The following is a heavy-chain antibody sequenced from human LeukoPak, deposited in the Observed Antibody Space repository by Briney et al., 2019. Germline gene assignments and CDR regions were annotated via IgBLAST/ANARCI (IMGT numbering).Heavy chain of an antibody. D-gene: IGHD3-10*01. Sequence: SQTLSLTCTVSGGSISSGGYYWSWIRQHPGKGLEWIGYIYYSGSTYYNPSLKSRVTISVDTSKNQFSLKLSSLTAADTAVYYCARQAYRLIRGVYSPVYYFDYWGQGTLVTVSS. J-gene: IGHJ4*02. V-gene: IGHV4-31*03. CDR3: ARQAYRLIRGVYSPVYYFDY. CDR2: IYYSGST. CDR1: GGSISSGGYY.